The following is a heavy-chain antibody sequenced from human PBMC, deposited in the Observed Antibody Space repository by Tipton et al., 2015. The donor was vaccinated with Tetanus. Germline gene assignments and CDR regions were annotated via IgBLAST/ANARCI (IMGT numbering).Heavy chain of an antibody. CDR3: ARDVRVAQADALDI. V-gene: IGHV1-2*05. CDR2: INPKNGGT. J-gene: IGHJ3*02. CDR1: GYPFTGYY. Sequence: QLVQSGPEVKKPGASGKVLCKASGYPFTGYYMQWVRQAPGQGLEWMGLINPKNGGTNRAQKFQGRVTMTRDTSLNTVYMELSRPASEGTGVYFRARDVRVAQADALDIWGQGTMVTGSP. D-gene: IGHD6-6*01.